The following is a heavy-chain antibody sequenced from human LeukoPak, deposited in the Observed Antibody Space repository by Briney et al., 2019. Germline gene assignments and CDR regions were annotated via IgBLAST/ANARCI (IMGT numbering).Heavy chain of an antibody. V-gene: IGHV4-4*07. J-gene: IGHJ5*02. CDR3: ARDPIVGATLGLFDP. CDR1: GGSISSYY. D-gene: IGHD1-26*01. CDR2: IYTSGST. Sequence: SETLSLTCTVSGGSISSYYWSWIRQPAGKGLEWIGRIYTSGSTNYNPSLKSRVTMSVDTSKDQFSLKLSSVTAADTAVYYCARDPIVGATLGLFDPWSQGTLVTVSS.